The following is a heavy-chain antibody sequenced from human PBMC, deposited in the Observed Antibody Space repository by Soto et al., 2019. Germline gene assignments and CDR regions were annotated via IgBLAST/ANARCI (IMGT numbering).Heavy chain of an antibody. CDR3: ARDRNFRVAGRTPFDY. V-gene: IGHV3-21*01. CDR1: GFIFTRYS. D-gene: IGHD6-19*01. Sequence: GGSLRLSCAASGFIFTRYSMNWVRQAPGKGLEWVSSISSTTNYIYYGDSMKGRFTISRDNAKNSLYLQMNSLRDEDTAVYYCARDRNFRVAGRTPFDYWGQGTLVTVSS. J-gene: IGHJ4*02. CDR2: ISSTTNYI.